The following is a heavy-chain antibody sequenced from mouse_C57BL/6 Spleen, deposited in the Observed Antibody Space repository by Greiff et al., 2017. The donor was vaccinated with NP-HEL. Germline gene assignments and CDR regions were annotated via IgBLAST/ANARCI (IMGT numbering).Heavy chain of an antibody. CDR3: ARGGYDGYPYGMDY. V-gene: IGHV1-69*01. Sequence: VQLQQPGAELVMPGASVKLSCKASGYTFTSYWMHWVKQRPGQGLEWIGEIDPSDSYTNYTQKFKGKSTLTVDKSSSTAYMQLSSLTSEDSAVYFCARGGYDGYPYGMDYWGQGTSVTVSS. CDR2: IDPSDSYT. J-gene: IGHJ4*01. CDR1: GYTFTSYW. D-gene: IGHD2-3*01.